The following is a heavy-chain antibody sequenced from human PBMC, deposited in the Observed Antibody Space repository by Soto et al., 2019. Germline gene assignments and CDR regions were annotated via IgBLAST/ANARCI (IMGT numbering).Heavy chain of an antibody. D-gene: IGHD4-17*01. CDR1: GFSLTTSGVG. J-gene: IGHJ5*02. CDR3: AHRRERSDYGDYHWFDP. V-gene: IGHV2-5*02. Sequence: QITLKESGPTLVKPTQTLTLTCTFSGFSLTTSGVGVGWIRQPPGKALEWLALIYWDDDKRYSPSLKSRLTIPKDTSKNQVVLSMINMDPVDTATYFCAHRRERSDYGDYHWFDPWGQGTLVTVSS. CDR2: IYWDDDK.